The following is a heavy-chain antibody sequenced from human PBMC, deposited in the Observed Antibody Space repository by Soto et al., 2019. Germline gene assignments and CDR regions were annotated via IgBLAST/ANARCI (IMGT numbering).Heavy chain of an antibody. V-gene: IGHV3-48*02. D-gene: IGHD2-15*01. CDR2: ISSSASTK. J-gene: IGHJ6*02. CDR3: ARDQGGGRCYSCYFFAMDV. Sequence: EVQLVESGGGLVQPGGSLRLSCAASGFYFSDYNMNWVRQAPGKGLEWVSYISSSASTKYYADSVKGRFTISRDNAKNSLYLQMNSLGDEDTAVYYCARDQGGGRCYSCYFFAMDVWGQGTTVTVSS. CDR1: GFYFSDYN.